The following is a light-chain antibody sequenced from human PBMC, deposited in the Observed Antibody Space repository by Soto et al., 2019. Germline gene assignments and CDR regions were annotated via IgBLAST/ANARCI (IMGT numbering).Light chain of an antibody. CDR3: LLSYSGTRV. V-gene: IGLV7-46*01. J-gene: IGLJ2*01. Sequence: QAVVTQEPSLTVSPGGTVTLTCGSSTGAVTSSHYPYWFQQKPGQAPRTLIYDTSNKHSWTPARFSGSLVGGKAALTLSGAQPEDEADYYCLLSYSGTRVFGGGTQLTVL. CDR1: TGAVTSSHY. CDR2: DTS.